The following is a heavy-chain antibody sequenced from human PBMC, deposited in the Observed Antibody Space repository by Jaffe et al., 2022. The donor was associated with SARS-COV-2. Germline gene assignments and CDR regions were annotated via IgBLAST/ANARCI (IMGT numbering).Heavy chain of an antibody. CDR1: GFTIDEYA. V-gene: IGHV3-9*01. CDR2: ISWNSGSV. J-gene: IGHJ2*01. Sequence: EEQLVESGGGVVHPGRSLRLSCTASGFTIDEYAMHWVRQAPGKGLEWVSGISWNSGSVGYGDSVKGRFTISRDDAKNSLYLQMDSLRTEDTAFYYCAKMNSRWRIYWYFELWGRGTLVTVSS. CDR3: AKMNSRWRIYWYFEL. D-gene: IGHD2-15*01.